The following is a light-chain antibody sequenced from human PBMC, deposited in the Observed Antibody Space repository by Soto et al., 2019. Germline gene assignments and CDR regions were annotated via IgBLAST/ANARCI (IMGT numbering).Light chain of an antibody. CDR1: TSNLGSHF. CDR3: AAWDDSLSGPV. CDR2: NNN. V-gene: IGLV1-47*02. J-gene: IGLJ3*02. Sequence: QSVLTQPPSASGTPGQRVTISCSGSTSNLGSHFVYWYQQLPGTAPKLLIYNNNQRPSGAPDRFSGSKSGTSASLAISGLRSDDESDYYCAAWDDSLSGPVFGGGTKVTVL.